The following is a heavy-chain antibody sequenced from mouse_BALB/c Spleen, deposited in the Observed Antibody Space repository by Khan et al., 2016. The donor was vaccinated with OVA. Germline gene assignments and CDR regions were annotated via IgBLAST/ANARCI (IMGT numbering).Heavy chain of an antibody. CDR1: GYTFTDYA. CDR3: ARSHSGFAY. V-gene: IGHV1S137*01. Sequence: QVQLKQSGAELVKPGVSVKISCKGSGYTFTDYAMHWVKQSHAKSLEWIGVISTYYGDANYNQKFKGKATMTVDKSSSTAYMELARLTSEDSAIYYCARSHSGFAYWGQGTLVTVS. CDR2: ISTYYGDA. J-gene: IGHJ3*01.